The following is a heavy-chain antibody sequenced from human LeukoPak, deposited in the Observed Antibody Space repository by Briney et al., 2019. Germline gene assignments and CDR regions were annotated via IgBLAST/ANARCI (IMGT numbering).Heavy chain of an antibody. CDR2: IYYSGST. CDR3: ARTKRGNSGSYWFAP. Sequence: SQTLSLTCTVSGGSISSHYWSWIRQPPGKGLEWIGYIYYSGSTNYNPSLKSRVTISVDTSKNQFSLKLSSVTAADTAVYYCARTKRGNSGSYWFAPWGQGTLVTVSS. CDR1: GGSISSHY. V-gene: IGHV4-59*11. J-gene: IGHJ5*02. D-gene: IGHD3-10*01.